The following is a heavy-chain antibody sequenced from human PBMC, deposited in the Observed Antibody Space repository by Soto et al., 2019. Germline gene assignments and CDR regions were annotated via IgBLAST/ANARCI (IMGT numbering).Heavy chain of an antibody. CDR2: INHSGST. CDR3: ARALSYDSSGYYVDY. CDR1: GGSFSGYY. D-gene: IGHD3-22*01. J-gene: IGHJ4*02. V-gene: IGHV4-34*01. Sequence: SETLSLTCAVYGGSFSGYYWSWIRQPPGKGLEWIGEINHSGSTNYNPSLKSRVTISVDTSKNQFSLKLSSVTAADTAVYYCARALSYDSSGYYVDYWGQGTLVTVSS.